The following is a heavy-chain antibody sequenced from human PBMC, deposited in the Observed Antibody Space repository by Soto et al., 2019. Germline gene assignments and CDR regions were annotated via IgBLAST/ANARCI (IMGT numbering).Heavy chain of an antibody. D-gene: IGHD2-15*01. CDR2: ISAYNGNT. V-gene: IGHV1-18*01. CDR1: CYTFTSYG. Sequence: ASVKVSCKASCYTFTSYGIRWVRQAPGQGLECMGWISAYNGNTNYAQKLQGRVTMTTDTSTSTAYMELRSLRSDDTAVYYCARDQSPFDIVVVVAATNWFDPWGQGTLVTVSS. CDR3: ARDQSPFDIVVVVAATNWFDP. J-gene: IGHJ5*02.